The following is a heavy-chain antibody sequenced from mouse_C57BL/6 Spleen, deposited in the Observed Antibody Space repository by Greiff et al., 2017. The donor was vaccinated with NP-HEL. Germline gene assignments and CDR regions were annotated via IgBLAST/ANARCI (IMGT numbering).Heavy chain of an antibody. D-gene: IGHD1-1*01. V-gene: IGHV3-6*01. J-gene: IGHJ2*01. CDR3: ARIYYYGSSSHFDY. CDR1: GYSITSGYY. CDR2: ISYDGSN. Sequence: ESGPGLVKPSQSLSLTCSVTGYSITSGYYWNWIRQFPGNKLEWMGYISYDGSNNYNPSLKNRISITRDTSKNQFFLKLNSVTTEDTATYYGARIYYYGSSSHFDYWGQGTTLTVSS.